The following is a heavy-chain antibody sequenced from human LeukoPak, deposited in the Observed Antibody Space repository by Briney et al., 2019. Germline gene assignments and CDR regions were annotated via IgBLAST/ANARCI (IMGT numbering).Heavy chain of an antibody. J-gene: IGHJ3*01. CDR2: IDSNSGGT. V-gene: IGHV1-2*02. CDR3: ARVPIALTTADAFDV. Sequence: SVKVSCKASGYTFSGYYIHWVRQAPGQGLEWMGWIDSNSGGTISAQRFQGRVTLTRDTSFSTTYMELSRLRSDDTAVYYCARVPIALTTADAFDVWGQGTMVTVSS. CDR1: GYTFSGYY. D-gene: IGHD4-11*01.